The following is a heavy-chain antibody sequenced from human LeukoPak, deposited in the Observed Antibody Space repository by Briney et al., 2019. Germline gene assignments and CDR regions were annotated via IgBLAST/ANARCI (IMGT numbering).Heavy chain of an antibody. CDR2: MNPNSGNT. CDR1: GYTFTSYD. Sequence: ASVKVSCKASGYTFTSYDINWVRQATGQGLEWMGWMNPNSGNTGYAQKFQGRVTMTRNTSISTAYMELSSLRSEDTAVYYCARVPDDYDFWSEYYFDYWGQGTLVNVSS. D-gene: IGHD3-3*01. J-gene: IGHJ4*02. CDR3: ARVPDDYDFWSEYYFDY. V-gene: IGHV1-8*01.